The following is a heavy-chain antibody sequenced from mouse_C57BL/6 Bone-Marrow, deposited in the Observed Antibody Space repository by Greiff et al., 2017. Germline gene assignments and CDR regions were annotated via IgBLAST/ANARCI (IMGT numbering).Heavy chain of an antibody. CDR3: AKKLGSWYLDV. CDR1: GYSITSGSY. D-gene: IGHD4-1*01. Sequence: EVKLMESGPGLVKPSQSLSLTCSVTGYSITSGSYWNWIRQFPGNKLECMGYISYDGSNNYNPSLKNQISITRDTSTSQVFLKLNSVTTEDTATYYCAKKLGSWYLDVWGTGTTVTVSS. V-gene: IGHV3-6*01. J-gene: IGHJ1*03. CDR2: ISYDGSN.